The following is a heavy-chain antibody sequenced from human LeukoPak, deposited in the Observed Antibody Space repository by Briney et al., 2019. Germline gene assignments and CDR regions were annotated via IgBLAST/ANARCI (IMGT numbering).Heavy chain of an antibody. CDR2: IYYSGST. Sequence: SETLSLTCTVSGGSISSYYWSWIRQPPGKGLEWIGYIYYSGSTNYNPSLKSRVTISVDTSKNQFSLKLSSVTAADTAVYYCASGNWNYERNYYYYYYMDVWGKGTTVTVSS. V-gene: IGHV4-59*01. CDR1: GGSISSYY. J-gene: IGHJ6*03. CDR3: ASGNWNYERNYYYYYYMDV. D-gene: IGHD1-7*01.